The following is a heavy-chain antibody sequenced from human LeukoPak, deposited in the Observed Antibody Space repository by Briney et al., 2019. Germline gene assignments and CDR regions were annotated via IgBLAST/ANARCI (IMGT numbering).Heavy chain of an antibody. J-gene: IGHJ3*02. CDR3: ARPQNIPDSNDAFDI. D-gene: IGHD1-14*01. V-gene: IGHV3-33*08. Sequence: PGGSLRLSCAASGFTFSDYYMSWIRQAPGKGLEWVAVIWYDGSNKYYADSVKGRFTISRDNSKNTLYLQMNSLRAEDTAVYYCARPQNIPDSNDAFDIWGQGTMVTVSS. CDR1: GFTFSDYY. CDR2: IWYDGSNK.